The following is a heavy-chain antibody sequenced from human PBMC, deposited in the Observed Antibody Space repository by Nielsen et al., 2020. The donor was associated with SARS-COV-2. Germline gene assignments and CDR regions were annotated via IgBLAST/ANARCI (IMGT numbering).Heavy chain of an antibody. CDR2: ISGSGGDT. D-gene: IGHD6-19*01. J-gene: IGHJ4*02. CDR3: ANDRVAVAGELE. CDR1: GLFLENHA. Sequence: GGSLRLSCVASGLFLENHAMSWVRQAPGKGLEWVSTISGSGGDTYYAHSVRGRFTISRDNSKNTLYLQMNSLRAEDTAVYFCANDRVAVAGELEWGQGTRVTVSS. V-gene: IGHV3-23*01.